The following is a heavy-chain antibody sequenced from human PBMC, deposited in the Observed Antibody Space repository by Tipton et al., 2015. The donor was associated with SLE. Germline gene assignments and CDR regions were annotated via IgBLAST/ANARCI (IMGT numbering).Heavy chain of an antibody. CDR3: ARWWYSGSLRYFDY. CDR1: GYSFTSYG. J-gene: IGHJ4*02. D-gene: IGHD1-26*01. V-gene: IGHV7-4-1*02. CDR2: INTNTGNP. Sequence: QLVQSGAEVKKPGASVKVSCKASGYSFTSYGISWVRQAPGQGLEWMGWINTNTGNPTYAQGFTGRFVFSLDTSVSTAYLQISSLKAEDTAVYYCARWWYSGSLRYFDYWGQGTLVTVSS.